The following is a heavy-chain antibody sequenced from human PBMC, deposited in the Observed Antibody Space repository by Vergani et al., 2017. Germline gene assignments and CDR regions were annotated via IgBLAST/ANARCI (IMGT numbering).Heavy chain of an antibody. CDR1: GFTFDDYA. Sequence: EVQLVESGGGLVQPGRSLRLSCAASGFTFDDYAMHWVRQAPGKGLEWVSFIGSSGPYINYADSVKGRFIISRDNTNNSLFLQLRSLRAEDAAVYYCARARGRSSSWRYYYYMDVWGKGTTVTVSS. J-gene: IGHJ6*03. CDR2: IGSSGPYI. D-gene: IGHD6-13*01. CDR3: ARARGRSSSWRYYYYMDV. V-gene: IGHV3-9*01.